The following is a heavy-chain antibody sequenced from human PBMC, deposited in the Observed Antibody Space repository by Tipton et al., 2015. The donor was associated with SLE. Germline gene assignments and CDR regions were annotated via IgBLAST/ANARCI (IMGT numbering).Heavy chain of an antibody. Sequence: LRLSCTVSGGSISSHYWSWIRQPPGKGLEWIGYIYYSGSTNYNPSLKSRVTISVDTSKNQFSLKLSSVTAADTAVYYCARHATIFNYFDYWGQGTLVTVSS. D-gene: IGHD3-3*01. V-gene: IGHV4-59*08. CDR3: ARHATIFNYFDY. CDR1: GGSISSHY. J-gene: IGHJ4*02. CDR2: IYYSGST.